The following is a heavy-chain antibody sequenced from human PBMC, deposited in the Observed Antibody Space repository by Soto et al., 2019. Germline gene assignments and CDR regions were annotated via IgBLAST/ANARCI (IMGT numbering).Heavy chain of an antibody. CDR3: ARGIRYSSSWYSWFDY. Sequence: QVQLQQWGAGLLKPSETLSLTCAVYGGSFSGYYWSWIRQPPGKGLEWIGEINHSGSTNYNPSLKSRVNISVDTSKNQFSLTLSSVTAADTAVYYCARGIRYSSSWYSWFDYWGQGTLVTVSS. V-gene: IGHV4-34*01. CDR1: GGSFSGYY. D-gene: IGHD6-13*01. J-gene: IGHJ4*02. CDR2: INHSGST.